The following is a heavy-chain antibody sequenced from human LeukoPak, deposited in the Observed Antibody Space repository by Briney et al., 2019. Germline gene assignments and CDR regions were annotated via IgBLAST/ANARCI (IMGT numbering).Heavy chain of an antibody. CDR2: INPNSGGT. D-gene: IGHD3-10*01. J-gene: IGHJ4*02. CDR1: GYTLTGYY. Sequence: ASVKVSCKSSGYTLTGYYMHWVRQAPGQGLGWMGWINPNSGGTNYAQKFQGRVTMTRDTSISTAYMELSRLSSDDTAVYYCAINYGSGSYYQNYFDYWGQGTLVTVSS. V-gene: IGHV1-2*02. CDR3: AINYGSGSYYQNYFDY.